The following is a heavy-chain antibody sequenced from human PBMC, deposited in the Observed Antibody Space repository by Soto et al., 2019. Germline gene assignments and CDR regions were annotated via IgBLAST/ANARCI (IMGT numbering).Heavy chain of an antibody. CDR1: GGTFNRYA. Sequence: QVQLVQSGAEVKKPGPSVKVSCKASGGTFNRYAISWVRQAPGQGLEWMGGIIPIFGIGNDAQRFQGRVTITADESTGTAYMELSSLRSEDTGVYYCARSAITLFGVVSIPPHYYSEMDVWGQGTTVTVSS. CDR3: ARSAITLFGVVSIPPHYYSEMDV. D-gene: IGHD3-3*01. J-gene: IGHJ6*02. V-gene: IGHV1-69*01. CDR2: IIPIFGIG.